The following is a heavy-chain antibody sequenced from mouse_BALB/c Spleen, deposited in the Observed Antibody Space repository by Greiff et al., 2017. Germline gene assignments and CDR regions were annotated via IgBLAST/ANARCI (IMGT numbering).Heavy chain of an antibody. CDR3: ARKSPFYYDYAMDY. CDR2: ICGGGST. D-gene: IGHD1-1*01. Sequence: VKVVESGPGLVAPSQSLSISCTVSGFSLSRYSVHWVRQPPGKGLEWLGMICGGGSTDYNSALKSRLSISKDNSKSQVFLKMNSLQTDDTAMDYCARKSPFYYDYAMDYWGQGTSVTVSS. V-gene: IGHV2-6-4*01. J-gene: IGHJ4*01. CDR1: GFSLSRYS.